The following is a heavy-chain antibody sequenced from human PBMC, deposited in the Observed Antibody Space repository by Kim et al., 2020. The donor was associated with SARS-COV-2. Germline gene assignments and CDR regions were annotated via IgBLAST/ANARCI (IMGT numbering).Heavy chain of an antibody. V-gene: IGHV5-51*01. D-gene: IGHD2-2*01. CDR2: IYPGDSDT. J-gene: IGHJ4*02. CDR1: GYSFTSYW. Sequence: GESLKISCKGSGYSFTSYWIGWVCQMPGKGLEWMGIIYPGDSDTRYSPSFQGQVTISADKSISTAYLQWSSLKASDTAMYYCARRGGYCSSTSCNSEGIDYWGQGTLVTVSS. CDR3: ARRGGYCSSTSCNSEGIDY.